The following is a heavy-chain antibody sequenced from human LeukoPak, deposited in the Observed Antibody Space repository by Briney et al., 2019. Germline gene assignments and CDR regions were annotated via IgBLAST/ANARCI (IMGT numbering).Heavy chain of an antibody. CDR1: GFTFSSYD. D-gene: IGHD6-13*01. CDR2: IYSGGST. CDR3: ARVSPRSSSWYFDY. V-gene: IGHV3-66*01. J-gene: IGHJ4*02. Sequence: GGSLRLSCAASGFTFSSYDMHWVRQATGKGLEWVSVIYSGGSTYYADSVKGRFTISRDNSKNTLYLQMNSLRAEDTAVYYCARVSPRSSSWYFDYWGQGTLVTVSS.